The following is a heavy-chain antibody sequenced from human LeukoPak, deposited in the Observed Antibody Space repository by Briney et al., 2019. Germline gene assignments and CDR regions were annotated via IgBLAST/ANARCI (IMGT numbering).Heavy chain of an antibody. CDR2: IYHSGST. CDR1: GYSISSGYY. CDR3: ARGTVLRFVEWSGYLDY. D-gene: IGHD3-3*01. Sequence: SETLSLTCTVSGYSISSGYYWGWIRPPPGKGLEWIGRIYHSGSTYYNPSLKSRVTISVDTSQNQFSLKQSTVTAADTAPYYCARGTVLRFVEWSGYLDYWGQGTLVTVSS. J-gene: IGHJ4*02. V-gene: IGHV4-38-2*02.